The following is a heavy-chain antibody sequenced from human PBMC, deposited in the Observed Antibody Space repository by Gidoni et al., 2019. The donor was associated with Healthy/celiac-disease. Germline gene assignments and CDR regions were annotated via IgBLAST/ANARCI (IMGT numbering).Heavy chain of an antibody. Sequence: EVQLVESGGGLIQPGGSLRLSCAVSGFTGSSNYMTWVRQATGKGLEWVSVIYSGGSTYYADSVKGRFTISRDNSKNTMYLQMNSLRAEDTAVYYCGYTSYGSGGYADSWGQGTLVSVSA. CDR1: GFTGSSNY. CDR3: GYTSYGSGGYADS. V-gene: IGHV3-53*01. J-gene: IGHJ4*02. D-gene: IGHD3-22*01. CDR2: IYSGGST.